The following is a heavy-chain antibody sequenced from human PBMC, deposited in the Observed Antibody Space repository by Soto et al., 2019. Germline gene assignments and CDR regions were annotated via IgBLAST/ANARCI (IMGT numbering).Heavy chain of an antibody. D-gene: IGHD5-12*01. J-gene: IGHJ6*02. CDR1: GFSFTTYW. CDR2: IYPGDSDV. V-gene: IGHV5-51*01. CDR3: ARERVGYSGYLYYVMDV. Sequence: PGESLKISCKASGFSFTTYWIAWVRQMPGKGLEWMGIIYPGDSDVKYNPSFQGQVTISADKSITTAYLQWSSLQASDTAMYYCARERVGYSGYLYYVMDVWGQGTTVTVS.